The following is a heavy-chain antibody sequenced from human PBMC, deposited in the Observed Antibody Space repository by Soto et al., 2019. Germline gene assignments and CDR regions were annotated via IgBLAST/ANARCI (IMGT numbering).Heavy chain of an antibody. CDR2: MNPNSGNT. J-gene: IGHJ5*02. CDR3: ARGLSRRYYGSGSYYSPNWFDP. Sequence: ASVKVSCKASGYTFTRYDINWVRQATGQGLGWRGWMNPNSGNTGYAQKFQVRVTMTRNTSISTAYMELSSLRSEDTAVYYCARGLSRRYYGSGSYYSPNWFDPWGQGTLVTVSS. D-gene: IGHD3-10*01. CDR1: GYTFTRYD. V-gene: IGHV1-8*01.